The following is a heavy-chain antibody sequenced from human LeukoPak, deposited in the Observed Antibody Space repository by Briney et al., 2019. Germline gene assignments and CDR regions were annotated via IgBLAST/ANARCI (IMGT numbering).Heavy chain of an antibody. CDR3: ATHQGRFGDPSFDY. V-gene: IGHV1-24*01. J-gene: IGHJ4*02. CDR2: SDPEDGET. CDR1: GYTLTELS. Sequence: EASVRVSCKVSGYTLTELSMHWVRRAPGKGLEWMGGSDPEDGETIYAQKFQGRVTMTEDTSTDTAYMELSSLRSEDTAVYYCATHQGRFGDPSFDYWGQGTLVTVSS. D-gene: IGHD3-10*01.